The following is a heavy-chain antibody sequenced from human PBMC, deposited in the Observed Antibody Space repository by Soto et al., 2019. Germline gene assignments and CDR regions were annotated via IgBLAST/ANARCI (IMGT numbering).Heavy chain of an antibody. Sequence: QVQLVQSGAEVKKPGASMKVSCKASGFTFTSYGISWVRQAPGQGLEWMGWVSAYNGNTHYAQKLQGRVTMTTDTSTTTAYRELRSLRSDDTAVDYCSRGGSSWHPHEDYWGQGTLVTVSS. D-gene: IGHD6-13*01. CDR2: VSAYNGNT. J-gene: IGHJ4*02. CDR1: GFTFTSYG. CDR3: SRGGSSWHPHEDY. V-gene: IGHV1-18*01.